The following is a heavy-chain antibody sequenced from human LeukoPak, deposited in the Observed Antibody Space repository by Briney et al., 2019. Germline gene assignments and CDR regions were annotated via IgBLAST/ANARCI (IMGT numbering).Heavy chain of an antibody. Sequence: SVKVSCKASGGIFSNYAITWVRQAPGQGLEWMGEIIPILGTSKYAQMFQGRVTITADESTSTAYMELSSLRSEDTAMYYCARADYDYFDPWGQGTPVTVSS. CDR3: ARADYDYFDP. CDR1: GGIFSNYA. CDR2: IIPILGTS. J-gene: IGHJ5*02. V-gene: IGHV1-69*01. D-gene: IGHD3-16*01.